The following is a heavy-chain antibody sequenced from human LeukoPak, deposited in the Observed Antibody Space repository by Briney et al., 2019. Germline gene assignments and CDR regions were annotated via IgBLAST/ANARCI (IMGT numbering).Heavy chain of an antibody. D-gene: IGHD2-2*01. CDR3: ARDHCTSNSCYEDFYYGMDV. CDR1: GYTFTDYY. J-gene: IGHJ6*02. V-gene: IGHV1-2*02. CDR2: INPNSGGT. Sequence: GASVKFSCKASGYTFTDYYVHWVRQAPGQGLEWMGCINPNSGGTEYAQKLQGRVTMTRDKSISTAYLELSRLGSDDTAMYYCARDHCTSNSCYEDFYYGMDVWGQGTTVTVSS.